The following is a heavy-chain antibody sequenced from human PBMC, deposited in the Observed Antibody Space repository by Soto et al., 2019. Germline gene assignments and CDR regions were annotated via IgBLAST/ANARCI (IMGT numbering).Heavy chain of an antibody. V-gene: IGHV4-39*01. Sequence: SETLSLTCTVSGGSISSSSYYWGWIRQPPGKGLEWIGSIYYSGSTYYNPSLKSRVTISVDTSKNQFSLKLSSVTAADTAVYYCARHLYSVTRSEFDYWGQGTLVTVSS. CDR2: IYYSGST. J-gene: IGHJ4*02. CDR3: ARHLYSVTRSEFDY. CDR1: GGSISSSSYY. D-gene: IGHD4-17*01.